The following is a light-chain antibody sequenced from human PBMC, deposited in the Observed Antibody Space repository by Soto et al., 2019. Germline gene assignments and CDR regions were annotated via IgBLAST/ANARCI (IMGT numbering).Light chain of an antibody. CDR3: QQSYSTPFT. V-gene: IGKV1-39*01. CDR2: AAS. J-gene: IGKJ3*01. Sequence: DIQMTQSPSSLSASVGDRVTLTCRASQSISSYLNWYQQKPGKPPKLLIYAASSLQSGVPSRFSGSGSGTDFTLTISSLQPEDFATYYCQQSYSTPFTFGPGTKVDIK. CDR1: QSISSY.